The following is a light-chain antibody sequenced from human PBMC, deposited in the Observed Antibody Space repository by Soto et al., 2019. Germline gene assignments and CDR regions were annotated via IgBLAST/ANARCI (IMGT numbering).Light chain of an antibody. Sequence: DIVLTQSPGNWSVSPGERATLSCRASQSVSSSNLAWYQQKPAQAPRLLIYAASRRAPGIPERLSGSGSGTDFTLTISRLENEDFAVYYCQQYLTSTKTFGQGTKVDIK. CDR3: QQYLTSTKT. CDR2: AAS. CDR1: QSVSSSN. V-gene: IGKV3-20*01. J-gene: IGKJ1*01.